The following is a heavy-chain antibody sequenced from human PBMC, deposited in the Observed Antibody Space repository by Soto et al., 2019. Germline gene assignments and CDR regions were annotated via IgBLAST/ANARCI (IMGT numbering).Heavy chain of an antibody. J-gene: IGHJ4*02. CDR3: ARSPRSSPYFDY. D-gene: IGHD6-13*01. V-gene: IGHV5-51*01. CDR2: IYPGDQET. CDR1: GYTFSNFW. Sequence: GESLKISCQCSGYTFSNFWIGWVRQLPGRGLEWMGIIYPGDQETRYSPSFHGKVTISADKSINTAYLQWNSLEASDTTFYFCARSPRSSPYFDYWGQGALVTVSS.